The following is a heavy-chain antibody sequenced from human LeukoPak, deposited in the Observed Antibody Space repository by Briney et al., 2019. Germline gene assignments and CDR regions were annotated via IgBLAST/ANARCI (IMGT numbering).Heavy chain of an antibody. J-gene: IGHJ3*02. CDR1: GYSFTSYW. CDR3: AGTAMAGANAFDI. D-gene: IGHD5-18*01. Sequence: GESLKISCKGSGYSFTSYWIGWVRQMPGKGLEWMGIIYPGDSDTRYSPSFQGQVTISADKSISTAYLRWSSLKASDTAMYYCAGTAMAGANAFDIWGQGTMVTVSS. CDR2: IYPGDSDT. V-gene: IGHV5-51*01.